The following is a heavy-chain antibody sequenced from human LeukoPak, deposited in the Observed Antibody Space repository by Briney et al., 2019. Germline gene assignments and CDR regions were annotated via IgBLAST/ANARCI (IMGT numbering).Heavy chain of an antibody. CDR1: GASINTDY. J-gene: IGHJ5*02. Sequence: SETLSLTCTVSGASINTDYWSWIRQPPGKGLEWIGYLYHREGKQYNPSLKSRVTISVHTPKPQFSLRLSSVTAADTAVYYCARTLAFGGVHAPWGQGTLVTVSS. CDR3: ARTLAFGGVHAP. CDR2: LYHREGK. D-gene: IGHD3-16*01. V-gene: IGHV4-59*01.